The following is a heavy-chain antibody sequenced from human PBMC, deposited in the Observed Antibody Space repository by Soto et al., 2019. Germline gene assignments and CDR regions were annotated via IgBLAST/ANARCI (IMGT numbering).Heavy chain of an antibody. CDR3: TREGSAPYYYYGMDA. CDR1: GYTFTSYG. D-gene: IGHD3-10*01. V-gene: IGHV1-18*01. J-gene: IGHJ6*02. Sequence: ASVKVSCKASGYTFTSYGISWVRQAPGQGLEWMGWISAYNGNTNYAQNLQGRVIMTADTSTSTAYMELRSLRSDYTAIYYCTREGSAPYYYYGMDAWGQGTTVTVSS. CDR2: ISAYNGNT.